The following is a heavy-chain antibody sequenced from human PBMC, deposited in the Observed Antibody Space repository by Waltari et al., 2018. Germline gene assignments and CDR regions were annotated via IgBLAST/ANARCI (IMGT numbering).Heavy chain of an antibody. J-gene: IGHJ3*01. V-gene: IGHV4-59*01. CDR3: ARGNAFDF. CDR2: IYHSGST. CDR1: GDSITSYY. Sequence: QVQLQESGPGLVKPSETLSLTFTFSGDSITSYYLNWIRQPPGKGLEWIAYIYHSGSTTYNPSLKMRVTRSIDMSKNQFSLNLTSVTAADTAVYYCARGNAFDFWGQGTLVTVSS.